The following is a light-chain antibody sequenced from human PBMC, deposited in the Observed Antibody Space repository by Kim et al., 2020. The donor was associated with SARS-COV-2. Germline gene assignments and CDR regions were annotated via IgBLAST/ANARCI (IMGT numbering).Light chain of an antibody. CDR1: QSVLYSSNNKNY. CDR3: QQSYSVPWT. V-gene: IGKV4-1*01. CDR2: WAS. J-gene: IGKJ1*01. Sequence: DIVMTQSPDSLAVSLGERATINCKSSQSVLYSSNNKNYVAWYQQKAGQPPKLLIYWASTRESGVPDRFSGSGSGTDFTLTITTLQAEDVAVYYCQQSYSVPWTFGQGTKVDIK.